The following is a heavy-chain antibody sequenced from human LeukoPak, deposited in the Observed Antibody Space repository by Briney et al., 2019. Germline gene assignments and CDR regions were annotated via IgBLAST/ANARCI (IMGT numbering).Heavy chain of an antibody. CDR3: ARADLEWYLDL. CDR2: IRQDGCEI. V-gene: IGHV3-7*01. CDR1: GFMFNAYW. J-gene: IGHJ2*01. Sequence: GGSLRLSCTGSGFMFNAYWISWVRKAPGMGLEWVGKIRQDGCEIFYVDSVRGRFTISRDNAKHSVYLQLNSLRAEDTAVYYCARADLEWYLDLWGRGNLVTVSS.